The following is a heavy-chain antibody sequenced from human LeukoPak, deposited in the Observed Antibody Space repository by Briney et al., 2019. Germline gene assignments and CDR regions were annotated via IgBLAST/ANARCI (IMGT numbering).Heavy chain of an antibody. Sequence: GGSLRLSCATSGFTFSSYGMHWVRQAPGKGLEWVAVISYDGSNKYYADSVKGRFTISRDNSKNTLFLQMNSLRTEDTAVYYCARRMTTGEAFDIWGQGTVVTVSS. D-gene: IGHD4-17*01. J-gene: IGHJ3*02. CDR1: GFTFSSYG. CDR2: ISYDGSNK. V-gene: IGHV3-30-3*01. CDR3: ARRMTTGEAFDI.